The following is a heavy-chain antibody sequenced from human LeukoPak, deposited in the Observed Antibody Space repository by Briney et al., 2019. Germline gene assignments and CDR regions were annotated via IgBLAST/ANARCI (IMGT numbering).Heavy chain of an antibody. Sequence: PGASLRLSCAASGFTFSSYAMSWVRQAPGKGLEWVSAISGSGGSTYYAGSVKGRFTISRDNSKNTLYMQMNRLRAEDTAVYYCAKDRYGHRSGSYRDYWGQGTLVTVSS. J-gene: IGHJ4*02. V-gene: IGHV3-23*01. CDR3: AKDRYGHRSGSYRDY. CDR2: ISGSGGST. CDR1: GFTFSSYA. D-gene: IGHD3-10*01.